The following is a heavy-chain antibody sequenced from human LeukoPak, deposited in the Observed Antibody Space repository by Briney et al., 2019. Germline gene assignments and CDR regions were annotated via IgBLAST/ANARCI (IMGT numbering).Heavy chain of an antibody. CDR2: IIPIFGTA. CDR1: GGTFSSYA. V-gene: IGHV1-69*13. Sequence: SVKVSCKASGGTFSSYAISWVRQAPGQGLEWMGGIIPIFGTANYAQKFQGRVTITADESTSTAYMELSSLRSEDTALYYCARGVAVAGNGFSAFDIWGQGTMVTVSS. CDR3: ARGVAVAGNGFSAFDI. D-gene: IGHD6-19*01. J-gene: IGHJ3*02.